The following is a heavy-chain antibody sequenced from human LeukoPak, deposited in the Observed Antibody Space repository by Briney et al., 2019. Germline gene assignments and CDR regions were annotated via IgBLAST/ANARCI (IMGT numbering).Heavy chain of an antibody. CDR1: GFTFSSYS. J-gene: IGHJ4*02. CDR2: ISSSSSYI. Sequence: GGSLRPSCAASGFTFSSYSMTWVRQAPGKGLEWVSSISSSSSYIYYADSVKGRFTISRDNAKNSLYLQMNSLRAEDTAVYYCARDPGSSGTTFDYWGQGTLVTVSS. V-gene: IGHV3-21*01. CDR3: ARDPGSSGTTFDY. D-gene: IGHD1-26*01.